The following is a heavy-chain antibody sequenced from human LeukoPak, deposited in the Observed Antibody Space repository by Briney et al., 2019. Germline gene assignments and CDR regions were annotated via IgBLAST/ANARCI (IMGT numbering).Heavy chain of an antibody. CDR2: INPSGGST. D-gene: IGHD5-18*01. V-gene: IGHV1-46*01. CDR3: ARQGGYSYGPDY. Sequence: ASVKVSCKASGYTFTSYYMHWVRQAPGQGLEWMGIINPSGGSTSYAQKFQGRVTMTRDTSTSTVYMELSSLKASDTAMYYCARQGGYSYGPDYWGQGTLVTVSS. CDR1: GYTFTSYY. J-gene: IGHJ4*02.